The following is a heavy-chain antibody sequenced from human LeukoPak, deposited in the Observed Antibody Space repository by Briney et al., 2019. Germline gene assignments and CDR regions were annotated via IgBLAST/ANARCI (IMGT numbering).Heavy chain of an antibody. CDR2: IKRKSDGGTT. V-gene: IGHV3-15*01. CDR1: GLTFSNAW. Sequence: GGSLRLSCAASGLTFSNAWMSWVRQVPGKGLEWVGRIKRKSDGGTTDYAAPVKGRFTISRDDSKNTLYLQMNSLRAEDTAVYYCAKDRRPNSYSSSWLDYWGQGTLITVSS. J-gene: IGHJ4*02. D-gene: IGHD6-13*01. CDR3: AKDRRPNSYSSSWLDY.